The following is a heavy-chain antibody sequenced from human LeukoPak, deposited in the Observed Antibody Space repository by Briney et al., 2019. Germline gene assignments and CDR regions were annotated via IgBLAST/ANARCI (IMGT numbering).Heavy chain of an antibody. D-gene: IGHD6-6*01. J-gene: IGHJ4*02. CDR1: GFTFSSYS. CDR3: ARGRSLAARHPQIDY. Sequence: PGGSLRLSCAASGFTFSSYSMNWVRQAPGKGLEWVSSISSSSSYIYYADSVKGRFTISRDNAKNSLYLQMNSLRAEDTAVYYCARGRSLAARHPQIDYWGQGTLVTVSS. CDR2: ISSSSSYI. V-gene: IGHV3-21*04.